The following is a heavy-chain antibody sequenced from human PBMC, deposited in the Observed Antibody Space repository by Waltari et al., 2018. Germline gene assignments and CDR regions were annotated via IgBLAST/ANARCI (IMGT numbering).Heavy chain of an antibody. CDR1: GFSFNAYA. CDR3: VRPFESGLSEWFGP. V-gene: IGHV3-30*01. J-gene: IGHJ5*02. Sequence: QVQLVESGGGVDQPGESLRLSCAASGFSFNAYAMHWVRQATLRGRECMAVISSDERHKYFGDSVKGRFTISRDNSKSILYLQIDNLRPEDTAMYYFVRPFESGLSEWFGPWGLGTRVTVSS. D-gene: IGHD3-9*01. CDR2: ISSDERHK.